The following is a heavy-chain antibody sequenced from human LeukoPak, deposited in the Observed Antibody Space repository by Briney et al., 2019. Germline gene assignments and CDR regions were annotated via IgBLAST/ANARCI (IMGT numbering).Heavy chain of an antibody. CDR1: GGSISSYY. CDR2: IYTSGST. D-gene: IGHD3-10*01. V-gene: IGHV4-4*07. J-gene: IGHJ6*02. Sequence: SETLSLTCTVSGGSISSYYWSWIRQPAGKGLEWIGRIYTSGSTNYNPSLKSRVTISVDKSKNQFSLKLSSVTAADTAVYYCARDVLLWFGELKISYGMDVWGQGTTVTVSS. CDR3: ARDVLLWFGELKISYGMDV.